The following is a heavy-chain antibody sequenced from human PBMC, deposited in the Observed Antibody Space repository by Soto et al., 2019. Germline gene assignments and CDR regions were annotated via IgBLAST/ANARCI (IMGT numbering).Heavy chain of an antibody. J-gene: IGHJ6*03. V-gene: IGHV4-39*01. CDR3: ARHRITFGGVIARYYYYYMDV. D-gene: IGHD3-16*02. CDR2: IYYSGST. CDR1: GGSISSSSYY. Sequence: PSETLSLTCTVSGGSISSSSYYWGWIRQPPGKGLEWIGSIYYSGSTYYNPSLKSRVTISVDTSKNQFSLKLSSVTAADTAVYYCARHRITFGGVIARYYYYYMDVWGKGTTVTVSS.